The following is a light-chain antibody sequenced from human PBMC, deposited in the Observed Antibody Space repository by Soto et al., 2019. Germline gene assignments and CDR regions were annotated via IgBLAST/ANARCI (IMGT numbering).Light chain of an antibody. Sequence: DIQMTQSPSTLSASVGDRVTITCRASQSISSWLAWYQQKPGKAPKLLIYDASSLESGVPSRFSGSGSGTEFTLTISRLQPDDFATYYCHQYETFGQGTKVEIK. V-gene: IGKV1-5*01. J-gene: IGKJ1*01. CDR1: QSISSW. CDR3: HQYET. CDR2: DAS.